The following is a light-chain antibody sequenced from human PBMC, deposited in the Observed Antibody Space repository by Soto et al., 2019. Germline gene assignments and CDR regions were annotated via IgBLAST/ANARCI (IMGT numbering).Light chain of an antibody. CDR1: SSDVGSYNL. CDR2: EGS. Sequence: QSVLTQPASVSGSPGQSITISCTGTSSDVGSYNLVSWYQQHPGKAPKLMIYEGSKRPPGVSNRFSGSKSGNTASLTISGLQAEDEADYYCCSYAGSSTTVVFGGGTKLTVL. CDR3: CSYAGSSTTVV. J-gene: IGLJ2*01. V-gene: IGLV2-23*01.